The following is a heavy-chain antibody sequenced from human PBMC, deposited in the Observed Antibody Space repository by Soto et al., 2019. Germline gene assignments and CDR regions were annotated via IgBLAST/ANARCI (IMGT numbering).Heavy chain of an antibody. J-gene: IGHJ6*03. V-gene: IGHV3-23*01. D-gene: IGHD5-12*01. CDR2: ISGSGGST. CDR1: GFTFSSYA. Sequence: GRSLRPSCAASGFTFSSYAMSWVRQAPGKGLEWVSAISGSGGSTYYADSVKGRFTISRDNSKNTLYLQMNSLRAEDTAVYYCAKDSGYDYYYYYYMDVWGKGTTVTVSS. CDR3: AKDSGYDYYYYYYMDV.